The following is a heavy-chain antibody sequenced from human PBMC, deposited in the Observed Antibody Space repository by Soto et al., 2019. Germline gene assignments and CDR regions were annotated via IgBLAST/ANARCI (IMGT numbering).Heavy chain of an antibody. J-gene: IGHJ3*02. Sequence: ASVKVSCKASGYTFTGYYMHWVRQAPGQGLEWMGWINPNSGGTNYAQKFQGWVTMTRDTSISTAYMELSRLRSDDTAVYYCARDSDSSSLLYAFDIRGQRTMVTVSS. CDR3: ARDSDSSSLLYAFDI. V-gene: IGHV1-2*04. D-gene: IGHD6-6*01. CDR2: INPNSGGT. CDR1: GYTFTGYY.